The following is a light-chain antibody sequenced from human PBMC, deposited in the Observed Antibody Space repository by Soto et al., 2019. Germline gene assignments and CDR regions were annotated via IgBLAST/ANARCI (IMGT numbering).Light chain of an antibody. CDR2: EVT. Sequence: QSALTQPPSASGSPGQSVTISCTGTSSDVGGYNYVSWYQQHPGKVPKLMIYEVTKRPSGVPDRFSGSKSGNTASLTVSGLPAEDEADYYCSSYGGSNILVFGGGTKLTVL. CDR1: SSDVGGYNY. V-gene: IGLV2-8*01. CDR3: SSYGGSNILV. J-gene: IGLJ3*02.